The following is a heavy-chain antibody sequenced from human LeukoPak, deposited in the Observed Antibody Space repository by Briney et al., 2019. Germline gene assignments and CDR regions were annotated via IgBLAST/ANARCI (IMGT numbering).Heavy chain of an antibody. CDR1: GGSISSYY. J-gene: IGHJ4*02. V-gene: IGHV4-59*01. Sequence: SETLSLTCTVSGGSISSYYWSWIRQPPGKGLEWIGYIYYSGGTNYNPSLKSRVTISVDTSKNQFSLKLSSVTAADTAVYYCAREGLEGGFDYWGQGTLVTVSS. CDR3: AREGLEGGFDY. CDR2: IYYSGGT.